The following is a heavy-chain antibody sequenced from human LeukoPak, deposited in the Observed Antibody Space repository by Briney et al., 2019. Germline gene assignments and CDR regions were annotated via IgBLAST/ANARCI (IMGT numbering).Heavy chain of an antibody. V-gene: IGHV4-39*01. CDR2: IFYSGST. Sequence: SETLSLTCTVSGGSISSSSYYWGWIRQPPGKGLEWIGSIFYSGSTYYNPSLKSRLTISVDTSKNQFSLRLSSVTAADTAVYYCARGGGSYYMDVWGKGTTVTVSS. J-gene: IGHJ6*03. D-gene: IGHD3-16*01. CDR1: GGSISSSSYY. CDR3: ARGGGSYYMDV.